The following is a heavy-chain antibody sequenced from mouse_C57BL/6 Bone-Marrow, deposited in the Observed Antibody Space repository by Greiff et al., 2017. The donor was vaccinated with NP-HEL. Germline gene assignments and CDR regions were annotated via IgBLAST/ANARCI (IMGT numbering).Heavy chain of an antibody. CDR1: GYTFTSYD. J-gene: IGHJ1*03. V-gene: IGHV1-85*01. Sequence: VHLVESGPELVKPGASVKLSCKASGYTFTSYDINWVKQRPGQGLEWIGWIYPRDGSTKYNEKFKGKATLTVDTSSSTAYMELHSLTSEDSAVYFCARDYDYWYFDVWGTGTTVTVSS. D-gene: IGHD2-4*01. CDR2: IYPRDGST. CDR3: ARDYDYWYFDV.